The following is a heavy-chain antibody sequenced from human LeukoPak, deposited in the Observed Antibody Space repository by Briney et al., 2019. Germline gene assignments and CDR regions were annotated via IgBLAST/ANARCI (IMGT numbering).Heavy chain of an antibody. V-gene: IGHV5-51*01. CDR2: IYYSDSDT. CDR3: ARQELTSGYYSIYF. Sequence: GESLKISCTGSGYRFTSYWIGWVRQMPGKGLEWMGIIYYSDSDTRYSPSFQGQVTISADKSISTAYLQWSSLKASDTAMYYCARQELTSGYYSIYFWGQGTLVTVSS. D-gene: IGHD3-22*01. J-gene: IGHJ4*02. CDR1: GYRFTSYW.